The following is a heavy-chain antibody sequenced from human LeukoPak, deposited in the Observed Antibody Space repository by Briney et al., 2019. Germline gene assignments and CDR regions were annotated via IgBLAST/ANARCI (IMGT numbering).Heavy chain of an antibody. J-gene: IGHJ4*02. D-gene: IGHD6-13*01. CDR1: GGSIGSYY. V-gene: IGHV4-4*07. Sequence: NPSETLSLTCTVSGGSIGSYYWSWIRQPAGKGLEWIGRIYTSGSTNYNPSLKSRVTMSVDTSKNQFSLKLSSVTAADTAVYYCARDAAGKAMKGFDYWGQGTLVTVSS. CDR3: ARDAAGKAMKGFDY. CDR2: IYTSGST.